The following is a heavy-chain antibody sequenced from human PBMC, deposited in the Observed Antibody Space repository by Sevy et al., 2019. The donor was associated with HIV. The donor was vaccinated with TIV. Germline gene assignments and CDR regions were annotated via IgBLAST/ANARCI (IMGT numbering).Heavy chain of an antibody. V-gene: IGHV1-69*10. D-gene: IGHD6-6*01. CDR3: ARGLWGDESYSSSSGYFQH. Sequence: ASVKVSCKASGGTFSSYAISWVRQAPGQGLEWMGGIIPILGIANYAQKFQGRVTITADKSTSTAYMELSSLRSEDTAVYYCARGLWGDESYSSSSGYFQHWGQGTLVTVSS. J-gene: IGHJ1*01. CDR1: GGTFSSYA. CDR2: IIPILGIA.